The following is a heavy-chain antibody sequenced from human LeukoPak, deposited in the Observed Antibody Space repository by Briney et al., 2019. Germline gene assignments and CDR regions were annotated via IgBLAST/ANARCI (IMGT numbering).Heavy chain of an antibody. D-gene: IGHD6-6*01. CDR1: GGSISSYY. Sequence: SETLSLTCTVSGGSISSYYWSWIRQPPGKGLEWIGYIYYSGSTNYNPSLKSRVTISVDTSKNQFSLKLSSVTAADTAVYYCAREPKQLGYFDYWGQGTLVTVSS. J-gene: IGHJ4*02. CDR3: AREPKQLGYFDY. CDR2: IYYSGST. V-gene: IGHV4-59*01.